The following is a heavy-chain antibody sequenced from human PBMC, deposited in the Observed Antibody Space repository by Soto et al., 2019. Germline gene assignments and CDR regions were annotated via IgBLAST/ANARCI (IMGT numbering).Heavy chain of an antibody. D-gene: IGHD6-13*01. CDR3: ARQQLVRSWAWFDP. J-gene: IGHJ5*02. CDR2: IYPGDSDT. CDR1: GYSFTIYW. Sequence: GESLKIACKGSGYSFTIYWIGWVRQMPGKGLEWMGIIYPGDSDTRYSPSFQGQVTISADKSISTAYLQWSSLKASDTAMYYCARQQLVRSWAWFDPWGQGTLVTVSS. V-gene: IGHV5-51*01.